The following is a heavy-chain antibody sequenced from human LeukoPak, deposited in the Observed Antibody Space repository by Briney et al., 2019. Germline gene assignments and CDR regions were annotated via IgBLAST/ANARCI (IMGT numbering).Heavy chain of an antibody. CDR1: GGSISSYY. D-gene: IGHD6-13*01. Sequence: SETLSLTCTVSGGSISSYYWSWIQQPAGKGLEWIGRIYTSGSTNYNPSLKSRATMSVDTSKNQFSLKLSSVTAADTAVYYCARQPSYSSSWYYYYYGMDVWGQGTTVTVSS. V-gene: IGHV4-4*07. J-gene: IGHJ6*02. CDR3: ARQPSYSSSWYYYYYGMDV. CDR2: IYTSGST.